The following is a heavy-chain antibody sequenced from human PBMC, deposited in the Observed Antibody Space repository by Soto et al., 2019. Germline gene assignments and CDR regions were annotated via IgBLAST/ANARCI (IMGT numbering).Heavy chain of an antibody. V-gene: IGHV1-3*01. J-gene: IGHJ4*02. CDR1: GYTFTSYA. CDR2: INAGNGNT. CDR3: ARAQGGYSGSYRFDY. Sequence: QVQLVQSGAEVKKPGASVKVSCKASGYTFTSYAMHWVRQAPGQRLEWMGWINAGNGNTKYSQKFQGRVTITRDTSASTAYMELSRLTSEDTAVYYCARAQGGYSGSYRFDYWGQGPLVTVSS. D-gene: IGHD1-26*01.